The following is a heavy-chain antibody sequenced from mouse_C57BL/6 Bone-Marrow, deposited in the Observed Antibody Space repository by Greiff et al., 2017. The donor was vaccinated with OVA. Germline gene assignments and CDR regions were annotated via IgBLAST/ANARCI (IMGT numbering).Heavy chain of an antibody. V-gene: IGHV5-6*01. CDR2: ISSGGSYT. Sequence: EVKLVESGGDLVKPGGSLKLSCAASGFTFSSYGMSWVRQTPDKRLEWVATISSGGSYTYYPDSVKGRFTISRDNAKNTLYLQMSSLKSEDTAMYYCARGMRYYAMDYWGQGTSVTVSS. CDR3: ARGMRYYAMDY. J-gene: IGHJ4*01. CDR1: GFTFSSYG.